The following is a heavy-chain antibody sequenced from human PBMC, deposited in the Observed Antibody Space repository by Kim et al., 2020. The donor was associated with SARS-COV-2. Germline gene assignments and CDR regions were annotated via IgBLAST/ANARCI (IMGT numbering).Heavy chain of an antibody. J-gene: IGHJ4*02. V-gene: IGHV1-69*05. CDR3: ARGELVPLY. Sequence: KANYAQKCQGRVTITTDESTSTAYMELSSLRSEDTAVYYCARGELVPLYWGQGTLVTVSS. CDR2: KA. D-gene: IGHD1-7*01.